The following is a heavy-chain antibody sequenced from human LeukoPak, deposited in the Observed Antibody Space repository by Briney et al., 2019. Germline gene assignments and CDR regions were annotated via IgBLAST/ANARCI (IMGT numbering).Heavy chain of an antibody. Sequence: PGRSLRLSCAASGFTFSSYAMSWVRQAPGKGLEWVAVISYDGSNKYYADSVKGRFTISRDNSKNTLYLQMNSLRAEDTAVYYCAKDLEPYVVVVADNTYYYYGMDVWGQGTTVTVSS. J-gene: IGHJ6*02. CDR2: ISYDGSNK. D-gene: IGHD2-15*01. CDR3: AKDLEPYVVVVADNTYYYYGMDV. V-gene: IGHV3-30*18. CDR1: GFTFSSYA.